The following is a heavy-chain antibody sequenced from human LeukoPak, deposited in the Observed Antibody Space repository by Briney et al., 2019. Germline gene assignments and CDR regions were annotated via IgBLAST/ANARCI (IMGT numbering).Heavy chain of an antibody. CDR3: ARLRGPWYVDS. D-gene: IGHD4-17*01. V-gene: IGHV4-4*09. CDR1: GGSLSGYY. Sequence: PSETLSLTCTVSGGSLSGYYWSWFRQPPGKALEWIGYIHTSGSTKYNPSLKSRVTISEDMSKNQFSLKMSSVTAADTAVYCARLRGPWYVDSWGQGTLVIASS. CDR2: IHTSGST. J-gene: IGHJ4*02.